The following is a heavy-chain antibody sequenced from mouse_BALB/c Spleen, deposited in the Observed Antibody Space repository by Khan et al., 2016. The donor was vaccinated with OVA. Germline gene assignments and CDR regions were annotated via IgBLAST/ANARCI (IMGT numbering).Heavy chain of an antibody. D-gene: IGHD2-13*01. CDR1: GFTFSNYW. V-gene: IGHV6-6*02. J-gene: IGHJ2*01. Sequence: EVKLEVSGGGLVQPGGSMKLSCVASGFTFSNYWMNWVRQSPEKGLEWVAEIRLKSNNYATHYAESVKGRFTISRDDSKSSVYLQMNNLRAEDTGIYYCTPLTGDDFDYWGQGTTLTVSS. CDR2: IRLKSNNYAT. CDR3: TPLTGDDFDY.